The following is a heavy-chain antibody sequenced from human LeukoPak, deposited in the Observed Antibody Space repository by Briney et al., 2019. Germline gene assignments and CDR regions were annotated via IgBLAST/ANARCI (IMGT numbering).Heavy chain of an antibody. D-gene: IGHD2/OR15-2a*01. CDR2: INHSGST. CDR3: ARRWAFYIPDSVDI. V-gene: IGHV4-34*01. CDR1: GGPFSGYY. J-gene: IGHJ3*02. Sequence: PSETLSLTCAAHGGPFSGYYWSWIRQPPGKGLEWIGEINHSGSTNYNPSLESRVTISVDTPKNQFPLKRSSVPAADPAVIYGARRWAFYIPDSVDIWGQGTVVTVSS.